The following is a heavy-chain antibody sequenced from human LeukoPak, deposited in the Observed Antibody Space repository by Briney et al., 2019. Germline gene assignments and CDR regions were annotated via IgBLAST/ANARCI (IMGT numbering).Heavy chain of an antibody. Sequence: SETLSLTCAVSGASISSGGYSWSWIRRPPGKGLEWIGYIYHSGSTSYNPSLKSRVTISVDTSKNQFSLKLSSVTAADTAVYYCARDCTEDNNYDFWSGYYRYYYMDVWGKGTTVTVSS. D-gene: IGHD3-3*01. CDR3: ARDCTEDNNYDFWSGYYRYYYMDV. J-gene: IGHJ6*03. CDR2: IYHSGST. V-gene: IGHV4-30-2*01. CDR1: GASISSGGYS.